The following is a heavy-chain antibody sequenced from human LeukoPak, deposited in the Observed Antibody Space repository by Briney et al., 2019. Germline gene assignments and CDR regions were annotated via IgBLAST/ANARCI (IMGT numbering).Heavy chain of an antibody. J-gene: IGHJ5*02. CDR1: GFPFSRYW. V-gene: IGHV3-7*05. Sequence: GGSLRLSCAASGFPFSRYWLSWIRQAPGKGLEWVANIKQDGSEKYYVDSVKGRFTISRDNAKNSLYLQMNSLRVEDTAVYYCARGWELDPWGQGTLVTVSS. CDR2: IKQDGSEK. CDR3: ARGWELDP. D-gene: IGHD1-26*01.